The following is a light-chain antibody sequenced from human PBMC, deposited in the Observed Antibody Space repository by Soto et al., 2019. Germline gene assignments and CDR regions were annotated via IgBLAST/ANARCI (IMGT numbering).Light chain of an antibody. Sequence: QSALTQPASVSGSPGQSITISCTGTSSDVGGYSYVSWFQQHPGKAPKLMIYEVSYRPSGVSNRFSGSKSGNTASLTISGLQAEDEAEYYCSSYTSSTTGVFGGGTKLTVL. CDR1: SSDVGGYSY. V-gene: IGLV2-14*01. J-gene: IGLJ2*01. CDR3: SSYTSSTTGV. CDR2: EVS.